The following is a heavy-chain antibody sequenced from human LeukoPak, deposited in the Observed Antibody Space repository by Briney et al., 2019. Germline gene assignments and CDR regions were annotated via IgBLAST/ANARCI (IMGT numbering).Heavy chain of an antibody. CDR1: GGYISYYY. CDR3: ARDRTFDL. D-gene: IGHD1-7*01. Sequence: SETLSLTCTVSGGYISYYYWNWLRQPPGKGLEWVGYVYYSGNTNYNPSLKSRVPMSIDTSNNQFSLKLSSVTAADTAVYYCARDRTFDLWGRGTLVTVSS. J-gene: IGHJ2*01. CDR2: VYYSGNT. V-gene: IGHV4-59*01.